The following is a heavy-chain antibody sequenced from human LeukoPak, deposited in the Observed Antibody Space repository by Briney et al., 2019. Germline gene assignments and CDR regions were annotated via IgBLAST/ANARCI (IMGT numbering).Heavy chain of an antibody. Sequence: GGSLRLSCAASGFTFSSYDMHWVRQATGKGLERVSAIGTAGDTYYPGSVKGRFTISRENAKNSLYLQMNSLRAGDTAVYYCAREVWAYSGSYYLDYWGQGTLVTVSS. V-gene: IGHV3-13*01. D-gene: IGHD1-26*01. CDR3: AREVWAYSGSYYLDY. CDR1: GFTFSSYD. J-gene: IGHJ4*02. CDR2: IGTAGDT.